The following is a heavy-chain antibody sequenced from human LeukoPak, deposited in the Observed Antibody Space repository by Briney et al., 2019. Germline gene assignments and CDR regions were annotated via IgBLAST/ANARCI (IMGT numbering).Heavy chain of an antibody. CDR3: ARDGGWSGYQKD. J-gene: IGHJ4*02. CDR2: INPNSGGT. D-gene: IGHD3-3*01. V-gene: IGHV1-2*02. CDR1: GYTFSGYY. Sequence: ASVKVSCKASGYTFSGYYMHWVRQAPGQGLEWMGWINPNSGGTNYAQKFQGRVTMTRDTSISTAYMELSRLRSDDTAVYYCARDGGWSGYQKDWGQGTLVTVSS.